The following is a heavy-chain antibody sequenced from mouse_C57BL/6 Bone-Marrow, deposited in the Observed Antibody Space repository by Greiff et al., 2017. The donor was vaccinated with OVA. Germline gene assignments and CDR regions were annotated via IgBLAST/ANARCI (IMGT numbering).Heavy chain of an antibody. CDR3: ARPTYDYDEGFDY. Sequence: QVQLQQSGPGLVQPSQILSITCTVSGFSLTSYGVHWVRQSPGKGLEWLGVIWSGGSTDYNAAFISRLSISKDNSKSQVFFKMNSLQADDTAIYYCARPTYDYDEGFDYWGQGTTLTVSS. CDR1: GFSLTSYG. CDR2: IWSGGST. V-gene: IGHV2-2*01. J-gene: IGHJ2*01. D-gene: IGHD2-4*01.